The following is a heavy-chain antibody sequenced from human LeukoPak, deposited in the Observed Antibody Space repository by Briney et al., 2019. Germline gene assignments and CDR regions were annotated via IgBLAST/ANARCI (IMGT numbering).Heavy chain of an antibody. Sequence: SETLSLTCTASSYSISSGHLWGWIRQPPGKGLEWIGSIYHRGSTYYNPSLKSRVTISVDTSKNQFSLKMSSVTAADTAAYYCARGYSDSSGYSPFDYWGQGTLVTVSS. CDR1: SYSISSGHL. CDR3: ARGYSDSSGYSPFDY. J-gene: IGHJ4*02. D-gene: IGHD3-22*01. CDR2: IYHRGST. V-gene: IGHV4-38-2*02.